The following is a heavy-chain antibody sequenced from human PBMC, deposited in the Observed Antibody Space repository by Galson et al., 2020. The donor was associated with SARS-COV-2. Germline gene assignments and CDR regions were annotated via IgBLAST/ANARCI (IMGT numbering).Heavy chain of an antibody. V-gene: IGHV4-61*02. J-gene: IGHJ6*03. Sequence: SETLSLTCTVSGGSVSSGSYYWSWIRQPAGKGLEWIGRIYTSGSTNYNPSLKSRVTISVDTSKNQFSLKLSSVTAADTAVYFCTRDMVWAGNCYYRGVWSKGAAVTISS. D-gene: IGHD2-8*01. CDR2: IYTSGST. CDR3: TRDMVWAGNCYYRGV. CDR1: GGSVSSGSYY.